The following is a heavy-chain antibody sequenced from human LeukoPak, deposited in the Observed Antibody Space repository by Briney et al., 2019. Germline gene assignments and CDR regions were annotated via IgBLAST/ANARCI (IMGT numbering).Heavy chain of an antibody. D-gene: IGHD1-14*01. Sequence: GGSLRLSCAASGFTDITNYMTWVRQAPGKGLEWVSVLYSDGNTKYADSVQGRFTISRDNSNNSLYLEMNSLSPDDTAVYYCARGVEPLAANTLAYWGQGTLVAVSS. CDR2: LYSDGNT. CDR1: GFTDITNY. V-gene: IGHV3-53*01. CDR3: ARGVEPLAANTLAY. J-gene: IGHJ4*02.